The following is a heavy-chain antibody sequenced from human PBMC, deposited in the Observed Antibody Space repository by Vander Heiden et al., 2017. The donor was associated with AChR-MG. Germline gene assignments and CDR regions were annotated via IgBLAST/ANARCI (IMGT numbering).Heavy chain of an antibody. D-gene: IGHD6-6*01. CDR1: GGYCSGFY. V-gene: IGHV4-34*01. CDR2: INHSGST. CDR3: ARVGASIAAQAFDY. Sequence: QVQLQQWGAGLLKPSETLALTCAVYGGYCSGFYGSWIRQPPGKGLEWIGEINHSGSTNYNPSLKSRVTISVDTPKNQFSLKLSSVTAADTAVYYCARVGASIAAQAFDYWGQGTLVTVSS. J-gene: IGHJ4*02.